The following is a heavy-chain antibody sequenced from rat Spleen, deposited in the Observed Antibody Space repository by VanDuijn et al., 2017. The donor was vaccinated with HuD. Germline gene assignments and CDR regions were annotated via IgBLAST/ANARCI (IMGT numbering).Heavy chain of an antibody. CDR1: GFTFNNYW. Sequence: EVQLVESGGGLVQPGKSLKLSCVASGFTFNNYWMTWIRPAPGKGLEWVASITNTGVGTYYPDSVKGRFTISRDNAKSTLYLQMNSLRSEDTATYYCTRDNMYTTDYYPDYFDYWGHGVMVTVSS. D-gene: IGHD1-6*01. V-gene: IGHV5-31*01. J-gene: IGHJ2*01. CDR3: TRDNMYTTDYYPDYFDY. CDR2: ITNTGVGT.